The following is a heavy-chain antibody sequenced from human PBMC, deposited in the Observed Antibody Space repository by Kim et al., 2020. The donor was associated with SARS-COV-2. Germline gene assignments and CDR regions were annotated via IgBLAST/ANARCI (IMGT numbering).Heavy chain of an antibody. V-gene: IGHV3-33*06. Sequence: GGSLRLSCAASGFTFSSYGMHWVRQAPGKGLEWVTIIYYDGSNAYYADSVKGRFTISRDNSKNTVYLQMNSLRAEDTAVYYCAKDTKTGFFDNWGQGTLVTVSS. CDR1: GFTFSSYG. CDR3: AKDTKTGFFDN. CDR2: IYYDGSNA. D-gene: IGHD7-27*01. J-gene: IGHJ4*02.